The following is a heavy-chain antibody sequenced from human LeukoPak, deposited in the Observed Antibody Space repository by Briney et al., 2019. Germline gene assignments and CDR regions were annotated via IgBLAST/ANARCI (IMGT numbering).Heavy chain of an antibody. CDR3: ARYRLTGPRYDNWFDP. Sequence: GGSLRLSCAASGFTFSSYWMSWVRQAPGKGLEWVANIKQDGCEKYYVDSVKGRFTISRDNAKNSLYLQMNSLRAEDTAVYYCARYRLTGPRYDNWFDPWGQGTLVTVSS. J-gene: IGHJ5*02. D-gene: IGHD3-9*01. CDR1: GFTFSSYW. CDR2: IKQDGCEK. V-gene: IGHV3-7*01.